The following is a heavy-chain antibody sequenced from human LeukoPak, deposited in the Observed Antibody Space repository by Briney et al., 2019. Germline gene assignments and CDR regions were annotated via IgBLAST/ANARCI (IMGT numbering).Heavy chain of an antibody. V-gene: IGHV5-10-1*01. J-gene: IGHJ4*02. CDR3: ARGGWLDDY. D-gene: IGHD6-19*01. CDR1: GYIFTSYW. Sequence: GESLKISCKGSGYIFTSYWISWVRQMPGKGLEWMGRINPSNSYSNYNPFFQGHVTFSVDKSIATAYLQWTTLTASDTAMYYCARGGWLDDYWGQGTLVTVSS. CDR2: INPSNSYS.